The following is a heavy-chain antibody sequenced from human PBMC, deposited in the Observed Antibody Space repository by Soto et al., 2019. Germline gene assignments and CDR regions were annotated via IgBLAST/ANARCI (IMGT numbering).Heavy chain of an antibody. CDR1: GGSISSYY. CDR2: IYYSGST. CDR3: ARGHYYYYYGMDV. V-gene: IGHV4-59*01. J-gene: IGHJ6*02. Sequence: SETLSLTCAVSGGSISSYYWSWIRQPPGKGLEWIGYIYYSGSTNYNPSLKSRVTISVDTSKNQFSLKLSSVTAADTAVYYCARGHYYYYYGMDVWGQGTTVTVSS.